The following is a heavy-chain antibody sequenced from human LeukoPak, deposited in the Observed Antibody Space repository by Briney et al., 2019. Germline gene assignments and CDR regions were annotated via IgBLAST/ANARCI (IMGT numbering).Heavy chain of an antibody. D-gene: IGHD3-22*01. CDR1: GFSLSTSGMC. CDR3: ARILDNDSSGYYVFDY. CDR2: IDWGDDK. J-gene: IGHJ4*02. Sequence: ASGPALVKPTQTLTLTCTFSGFSLSTSGMCVSWIRQPPGKALEWLARIDWGDDKYYSTSLKTRLTISKDTSKNQVVLTMTNMDPVDTATYYCARILDNDSSGYYVFDYWGQGTLVTVSS. V-gene: IGHV2-70*11.